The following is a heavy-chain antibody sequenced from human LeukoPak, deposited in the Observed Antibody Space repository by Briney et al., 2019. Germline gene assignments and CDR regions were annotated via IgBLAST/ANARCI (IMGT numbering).Heavy chain of an antibody. V-gene: IGHV3-30-3*01. Sequence: GGSLRLSCAASGFTFSSYAMHWVRQAPGKGLEWVAVISYDGSNKYYADSVKGRFTISRDNSKNTLYLQMNSLRAEDTAVYYCARVRSYGDYVGGYYFDYWGQGTLVTVSS. J-gene: IGHJ4*02. CDR3: ARVRSYGDYVGGYYFDY. CDR1: GFTFSSYA. CDR2: ISYDGSNK. D-gene: IGHD4-17*01.